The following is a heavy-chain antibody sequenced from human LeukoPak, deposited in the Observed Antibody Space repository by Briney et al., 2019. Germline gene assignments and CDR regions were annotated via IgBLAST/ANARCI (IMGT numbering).Heavy chain of an antibody. CDR3: VKDSPPRYSGSPPAY. Sequence: GGSLRLSCAASGFTFSSYWMSWVRQAPGKGLEWVANINKDGGEKYYVDSVKGRFTISRDNAKNSLYLQMSSLRADDTAVYYCVKDSPPRYSGSPPAYWGQGTLVTVSS. V-gene: IGHV3-7*03. CDR2: INKDGGEK. D-gene: IGHD1-26*01. J-gene: IGHJ4*02. CDR1: GFTFSSYW.